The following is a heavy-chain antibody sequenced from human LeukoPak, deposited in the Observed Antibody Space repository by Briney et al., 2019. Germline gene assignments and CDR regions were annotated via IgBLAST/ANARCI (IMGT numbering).Heavy chain of an antibody. CDR3: ARGRSNYGMDV. J-gene: IGHJ6*02. CDR2: IYYSGST. CDR1: GGSISSGGYY. Sequence: PSETLSLTCTVSGGSISSGGYYWSWIRQHPGKGLEWIGYIYYSGSTYYNPPLKSRVTISVDTSKNQFSLKLSSVTAADTAVYYCARGRSNYGMDVWGQGTTVTVSS. V-gene: IGHV4-31*03.